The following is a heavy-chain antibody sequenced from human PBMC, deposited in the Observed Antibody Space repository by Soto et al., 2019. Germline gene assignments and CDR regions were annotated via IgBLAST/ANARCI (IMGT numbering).Heavy chain of an antibody. J-gene: IGHJ5*01. CDR1: GFTFFAYW. D-gene: IGHD4-17*01. Sequence: EVQLVESGGGLVQPGGSLRLSCAASGFTFFAYWIHWVRQVPGKGLVWVSRINSDGSHTSYADSVRGRFTISRDNYKNTVYLQMNSLTAEDTAVYYCAKEGDYGDCAGENWFDSWGQGSLVTVSS. V-gene: IGHV3-74*01. CDR2: INSDGSHT. CDR3: AKEGDYGDCAGENWFDS.